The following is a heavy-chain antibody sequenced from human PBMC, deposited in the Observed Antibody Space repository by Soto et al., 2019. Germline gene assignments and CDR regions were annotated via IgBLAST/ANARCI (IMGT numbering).Heavy chain of an antibody. V-gene: IGHV4-59*01. CDR2: IYSSGSA. J-gene: IGHJ6*02. Sequence: PSETLSLTCTVSGVSISGYYWSWIRQPPGKGLEWIGYIYSSGSASYIPSLKSRVTMSVDTSKNQFSLRLTSVIAADTAVYFCARGAGNYYYGMDVWGQGTTVTVSS. CDR1: GVSISGYY. CDR3: ARGAGNYYYGMDV.